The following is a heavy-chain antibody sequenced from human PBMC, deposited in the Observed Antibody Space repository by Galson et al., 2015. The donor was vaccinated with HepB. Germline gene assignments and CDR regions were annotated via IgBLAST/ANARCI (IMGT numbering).Heavy chain of an antibody. CDR3: ARASGYSSSWYRGDYYYGMDV. V-gene: IGHV4-34*01. CDR2: IDHSGRS. D-gene: IGHD6-13*01. J-gene: IGHJ6*02. CDR1: GGSFSGNY. Sequence: ETLSLTCAVYGGSFSGNYWTWIRQPPEKGLEWIGQIDHSGRSNYNPSLRSRVTISIDTSKNQFSLKLRFVTAADTAVYYCARASGYSSSWYRGDYYYGMDVWGQGTAVTVSS.